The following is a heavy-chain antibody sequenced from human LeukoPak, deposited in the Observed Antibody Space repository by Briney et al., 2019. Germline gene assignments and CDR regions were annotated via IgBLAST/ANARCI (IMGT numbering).Heavy chain of an antibody. V-gene: IGHV3-7*01. CDR1: GFSFGIYW. J-gene: IGHJ4*02. D-gene: IGHD3-22*01. CDR2: INEDGSEK. CDR3: ARNEDYSDSTGYYSTFYLDS. Sequence: GGSPRLSCEGTGFSFGIYWMSWVRQAPGKGLEWVANINEDGSEKYYVDSVKGRFTISRDNGKNELYLQMKSLRAEDTAVYYCARNEDYSDSTGYYSTFYLDSWGQGTLVTVSS.